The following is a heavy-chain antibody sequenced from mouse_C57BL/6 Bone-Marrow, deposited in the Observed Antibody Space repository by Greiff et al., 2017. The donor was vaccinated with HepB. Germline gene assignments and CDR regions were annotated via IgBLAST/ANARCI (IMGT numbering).Heavy chain of an antibody. V-gene: IGHV1-9*01. CDR3: ARKGIYYYGSSHPWFAY. Sequence: VQLQQSGAELMKPGASVKLSCKATGYTFTGYWIEWVKQRPGHGLEWIGEILPGSGSTNYNEKFKGKATFTADTSSNTAYMQLSSLTTEDSAIYYCARKGIYYYGSSHPWFAYWGQGTLVTVSA. CDR1: GYTFTGYW. J-gene: IGHJ3*01. CDR2: ILPGSGST. D-gene: IGHD1-1*01.